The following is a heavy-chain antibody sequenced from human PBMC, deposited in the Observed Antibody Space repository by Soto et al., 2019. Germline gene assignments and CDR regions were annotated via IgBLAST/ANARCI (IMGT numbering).Heavy chain of an antibody. Sequence: EVQLVESGGGLVQPWGSLRLSCAASGFTFISYWMHWVRQAPGKGLVWVSRINSDGSSTSYADSVKGRFTISRDNAKNTLYLQMNSLRAEDTAVYYCVRTSLVVAAATREDYWGQGTLVTVSS. CDR2: INSDGSST. CDR1: GFTFISYW. J-gene: IGHJ4*02. V-gene: IGHV3-74*01. D-gene: IGHD2-15*01. CDR3: VRTSLVVAAATREDY.